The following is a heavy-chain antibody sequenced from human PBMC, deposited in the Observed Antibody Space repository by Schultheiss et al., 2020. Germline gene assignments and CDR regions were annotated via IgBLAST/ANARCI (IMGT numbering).Heavy chain of an antibody. Sequence: ESLKISCAASGFTFSSYSMNWVRQAPGKGLEWVLSISSSSSYIYYADSVKGRFTISRDNAKNSLYLQMNSLRAEDTAVYYCARLLITSGFDYWGQGTLVTVSS. CDR1: GFTFSSYS. D-gene: IGHD2-15*01. J-gene: IGHJ4*02. V-gene: IGHV3-21*01. CDR3: ARLLITSGFDY. CDR2: ISSSSSYI.